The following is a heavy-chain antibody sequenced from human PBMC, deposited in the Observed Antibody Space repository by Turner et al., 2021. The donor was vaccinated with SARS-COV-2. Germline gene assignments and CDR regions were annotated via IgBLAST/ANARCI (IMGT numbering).Heavy chain of an antibody. Sequence: EVQLLDSGGGLVQPGGSLRPSCAALGFTFSSYARSWVRQAPGKGLGWVSAISGSGGSTYYADSVKGRFTISRDNSKNTLYLQMNSLRAEDTAVYYCAKADRVMIVVVITLFDYWGQGTLVTVSS. CDR2: ISGSGGST. CDR1: GFTFSSYA. D-gene: IGHD3-22*01. CDR3: AKADRVMIVVVITLFDY. V-gene: IGHV3-23*01. J-gene: IGHJ4*02.